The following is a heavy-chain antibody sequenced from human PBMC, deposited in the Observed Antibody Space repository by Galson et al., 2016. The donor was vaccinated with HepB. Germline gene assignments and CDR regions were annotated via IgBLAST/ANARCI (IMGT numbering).Heavy chain of an antibody. Sequence: TLSLTCTVSGGSISSGGNSWSWIRQHPGKGLEWIGYVYYSGSTYYNPSLQSRVTISIDAPKNHLSLNLSSVTAADTAGYYCARDWSSGWFDLWGQGTLVTISP. CDR3: ARDWSSGWFDL. V-gene: IGHV4-31*03. J-gene: IGHJ5*02. CDR1: GGSISSGGNS. D-gene: IGHD6-25*01. CDR2: VYYSGST.